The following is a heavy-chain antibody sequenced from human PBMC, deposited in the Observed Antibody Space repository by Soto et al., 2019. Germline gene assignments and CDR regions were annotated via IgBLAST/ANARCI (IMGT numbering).Heavy chain of an antibody. CDR1: GGSISSGGYY. CDR2: IYYSGST. CDR3: ARDSMVRGVPYGMDV. Sequence: PSETLSLTCTVSGGSISSGGYYWSWIRQHPGKGLEWIGYIYYSGSTYYNPSLKGRVTISVDTSKNQFSLKLSSVTAADTAVYYCARDSMVRGVPYGMDVWGQGTTVTVSS. J-gene: IGHJ6*02. V-gene: IGHV4-31*02. D-gene: IGHD3-10*01.